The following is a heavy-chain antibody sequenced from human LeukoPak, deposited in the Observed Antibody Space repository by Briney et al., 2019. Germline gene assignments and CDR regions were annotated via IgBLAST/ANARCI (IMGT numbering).Heavy chain of an antibody. CDR1: GGTFSSYA. CDR3: ARGRLGTWFGELKA. CDR2: IIPIFGTA. Sequence: GASVKVSCKASGGTFSSYAISWVRQAPGQGLEWMGGIIPIFGTANYAQKFQGRVTITADESTSTAYMELSSLRSDDTAVYYCARGRLGTWFGELKAWGQGTLVTVSS. V-gene: IGHV1-69*13. J-gene: IGHJ5*02. D-gene: IGHD3-10*01.